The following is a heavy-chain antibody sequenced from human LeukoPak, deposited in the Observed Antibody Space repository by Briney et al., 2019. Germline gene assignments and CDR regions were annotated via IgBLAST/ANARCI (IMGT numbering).Heavy chain of an antibody. V-gene: IGHV3-15*01. CDR1: GFTFSNAW. CDR3: TTVQSIRSGWSRFDY. Sequence: GGSLRLSCAASGFTFSNAWMSWVRQAPGKGLEWIGRIKSKTDGGTTDYAAPVKGRFTISRDDSKNTLYLQMNSLKTEDTAVYYCTTVQSIRSGWSRFDYWGQGTLVTVSS. CDR2: IKSKTDGGTT. J-gene: IGHJ4*02. D-gene: IGHD6-19*01.